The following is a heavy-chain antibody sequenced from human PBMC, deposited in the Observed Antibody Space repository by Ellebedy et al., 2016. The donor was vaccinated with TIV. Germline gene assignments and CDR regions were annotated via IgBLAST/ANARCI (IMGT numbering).Heavy chain of an antibody. CDR3: ARVSRYFEY. V-gene: IGHV4-59*01. CDR2: IYYSGST. CDR1: GGSISSYY. Sequence: MPSETLSLTCSVSGGSISSYYWSWIRQPPGKGLEWIGYIYYSGSTNYNPSLKSRVTISVDTSKNQFSLKLSSVTAADTAVYYCARVSRYFEYWGQGILVPVSS. J-gene: IGHJ4*02.